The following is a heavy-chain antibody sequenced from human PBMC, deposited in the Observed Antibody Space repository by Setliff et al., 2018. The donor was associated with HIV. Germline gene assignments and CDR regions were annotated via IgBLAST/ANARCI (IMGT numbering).Heavy chain of an antibody. V-gene: IGHV4-38-2*02. CDR1: GDSISSDDYY. CDR3: ARRSGWSLDY. Sequence: SETLSLTCTVSGDSISSDDYYWGWIRQPPGKGLEWIGSIYHSGSTYYNPSLKSRVTISVDTSKNQFSLKLSSVTAADTAVYYCARRSGWSLDYWGQGTLVTVSS. D-gene: IGHD6-19*01. CDR2: IYHSGST. J-gene: IGHJ4*02.